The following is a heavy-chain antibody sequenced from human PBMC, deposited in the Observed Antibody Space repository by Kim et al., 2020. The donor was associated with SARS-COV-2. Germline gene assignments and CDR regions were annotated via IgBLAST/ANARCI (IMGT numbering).Heavy chain of an antibody. D-gene: IGHD6-25*01. CDR1: GFTFRDYV. CDR2: IDWSSGSI. CDR3: VKGGSFFDKGAPGDY. V-gene: IGHV3-9*01. J-gene: IGHJ4*02. Sequence: GGSLRLSCAASGFTFRDYVMHWVRQAPGKGLEWVSSIDWSSGSIGYAASLKGRFTISRDNAKNSLYLQMYGLTHEDTALYYCVKGGSFFDKGAPGDYWGQGTLVIVS.